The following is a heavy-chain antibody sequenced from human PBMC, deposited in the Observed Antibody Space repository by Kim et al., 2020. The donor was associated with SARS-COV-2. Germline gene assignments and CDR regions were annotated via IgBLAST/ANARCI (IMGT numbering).Heavy chain of an antibody. D-gene: IGHD6-13*01. CDR2: INHSGST. J-gene: IGHJ4*02. Sequence: SETLSLTCAVYGGSFSGYYWSWIRQPPGKGLEWIGEINHSGSTNYNPSLKSRVTISVDTSKNQFSLKLSSVTAADTAVYYCARGKLRRRGFPIAAAGSRGTPFDYWGQGTLVTVSS. V-gene: IGHV4-34*01. CDR3: ARGKLRRRGFPIAAAGSRGTPFDY. CDR1: GGSFSGYY.